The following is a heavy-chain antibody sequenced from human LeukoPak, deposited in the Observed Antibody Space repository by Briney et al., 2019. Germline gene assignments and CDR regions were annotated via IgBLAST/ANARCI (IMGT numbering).Heavy chain of an antibody. V-gene: IGHV3-33*06. CDR1: GFTFSSYG. CDR2: IWYDGSNK. CDR3: AKRTVDTAMARFDY. D-gene: IGHD5-18*01. J-gene: IGHJ4*02. Sequence: GRSLRLSCAASGFTFSSYGMHWVRQAPGKGLEWVAVIWYDGSNKYYADSVKGRFTISRDNSKNTLYLQMNSLRAEDTAVYYCAKRTVDTAMARFDYWGQGTLVTVSS.